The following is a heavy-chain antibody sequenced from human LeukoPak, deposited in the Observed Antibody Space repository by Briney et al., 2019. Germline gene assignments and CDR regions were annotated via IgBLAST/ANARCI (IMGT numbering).Heavy chain of an antibody. D-gene: IGHD3-3*01. CDR1: GFTFSFSDYW. CDR3: ARIYAGGYYDD. V-gene: IGHV3-7*01. J-gene: IGHJ4*02. CDR2: IKPDGGEK. Sequence: GGSLRLSCVGSGFTFSFSDYWMTWVRQAPGKGLEWVANIKPDGGEKNYVDSVKGRFTISRDNAKNSLYLQMNSPRAEDTAVYYCARIYAGGYYDDWGKGTLVTVSS.